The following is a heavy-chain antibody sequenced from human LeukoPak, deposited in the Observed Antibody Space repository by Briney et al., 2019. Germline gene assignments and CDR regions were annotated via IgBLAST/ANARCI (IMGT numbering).Heavy chain of an antibody. CDR1: GYTFTGHY. CDR3: ARGLVAAPFDY. D-gene: IGHD2-15*01. V-gene: IGHV1-2*06. CDR2: INPSSGGT. J-gene: IGHJ4*02. Sequence: ASVKVSCKASGYTFTGHYMHWVRQAPGQGLEWMGRINPSSGGTNYAQKFQGRVTMTRDTSISTAYMELSRLRSDDTAVYYCARGLVAAPFDYWGQGTLVTVSS.